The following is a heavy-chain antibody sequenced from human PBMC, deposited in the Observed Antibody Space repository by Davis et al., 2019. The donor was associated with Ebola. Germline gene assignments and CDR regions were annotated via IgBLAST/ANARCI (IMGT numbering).Heavy chain of an antibody. Sequence: PSETLSLTCTVSGGSISSGSYFWSWIRQPAGKGLEWLGQIYRSGSNNYNLSLKSRITITRDTSRNQFSLTLTSVTAADTAVYYCARAPLWTDLPLGDCFDNWGQGTLVTVSA. CDR3: ARAPLWTDLPLGDCFDN. D-gene: IGHD3/OR15-3a*01. CDR2: IYRSGSN. J-gene: IGHJ4*02. CDR1: GGSISSGSYF. V-gene: IGHV4-61*09.